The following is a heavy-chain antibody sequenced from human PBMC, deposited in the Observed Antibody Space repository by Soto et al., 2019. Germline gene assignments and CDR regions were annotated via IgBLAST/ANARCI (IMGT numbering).Heavy chain of an antibody. Sequence: PGGSLRLSCAASGFTFSSYGMHWVRQAPGKGLEWVAVIWYDGSNKYYADSVKGRFTISRDNSKNTLYLQMNSLRAEDTAVYYCARDKGYYGSGSYFDYWGQGTLVTVSS. CDR2: IWYDGSNK. J-gene: IGHJ4*02. D-gene: IGHD3-10*01. CDR3: ARDKGYYGSGSYFDY. V-gene: IGHV3-33*01. CDR1: GFTFSSYG.